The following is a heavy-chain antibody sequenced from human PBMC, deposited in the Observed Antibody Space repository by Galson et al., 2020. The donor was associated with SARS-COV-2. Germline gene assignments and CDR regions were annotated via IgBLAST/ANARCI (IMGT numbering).Heavy chain of an antibody. J-gene: IGHJ3*02. CDR1: GYTFTSYD. CDR2: MNPNSGNT. Sequence: ASVKVSCKASGYTFTSYDINWVRQATGQGLEWMGWMNPNSGNTGYAQKFQGRVTMTRNTSISTAYMELSSLRSEDTAVYYCARAGSGSGWRDDAFDIWGQGTMVTVSS. D-gene: IGHD6-19*01. CDR3: ARAGSGSGWRDDAFDI. V-gene: IGHV1-8*01.